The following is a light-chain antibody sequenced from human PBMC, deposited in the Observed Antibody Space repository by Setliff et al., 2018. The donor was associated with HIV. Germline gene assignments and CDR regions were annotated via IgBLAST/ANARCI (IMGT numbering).Light chain of an antibody. V-gene: IGKV3-20*01. CDR2: GAS. CDR1: QSLGGNS. J-gene: IGKJ4*01. Sequence: EIVLTQSPGTLSLSPGQGVTLSCRASQSLGGNSLAWYQQIPGQTPRLLIYGASSRANGIPDRFSGSGSGADFTLTIRRLEPEDFAVYYCQQYDKSPLTFGGGTKVDIK. CDR3: QQYDKSPLT.